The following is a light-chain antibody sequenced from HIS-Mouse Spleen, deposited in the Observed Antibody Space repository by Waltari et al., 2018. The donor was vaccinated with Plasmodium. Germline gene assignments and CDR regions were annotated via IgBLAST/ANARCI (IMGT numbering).Light chain of an antibody. J-gene: IGKJ3*01. CDR2: GAS. CDR1: QSVSNN. CDR3: QQYNNWSFT. V-gene: IGKV3-15*01. Sequence: EIVMTQSPATLSVSPGERATLSCRASQSVSNNLAWYQQKPGQAPRLLIYGASTRATGSPARFSGSGSGTEFTLTISSLQSEDFAVYYCQQYNNWSFTFGPGTKVDIK.